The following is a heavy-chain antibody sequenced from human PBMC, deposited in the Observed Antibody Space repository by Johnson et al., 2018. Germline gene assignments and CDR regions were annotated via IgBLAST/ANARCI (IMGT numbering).Heavy chain of an antibody. CDR2: VYYSWST. Sequence: QVQLQESGPGLVKPSETLSLTCTISGASISSYYWSWIRQSPGEGLQWIGYVYYSWSTNYNPSLRSRVPISLDSSKNEFSLALSPVTAADTAMYYCATMKQSYDYVVTFDVWGQGKMVIVSS. CDR1: GASISSYY. J-gene: IGHJ3*01. CDR3: ATMKQSYDYVVTFDV. V-gene: IGHV4-59*03. D-gene: IGHD3-16*01.